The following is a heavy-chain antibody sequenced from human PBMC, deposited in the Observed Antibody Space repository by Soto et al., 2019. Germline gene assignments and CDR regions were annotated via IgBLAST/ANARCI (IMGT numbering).Heavy chain of an antibody. CDR3: ARKHSSSSSDMDV. J-gene: IGHJ6*02. D-gene: IGHD6-6*01. CDR1: GDSVSSNSAA. V-gene: IGHV6-1*01. Sequence: SQTLSLTCAISGDSVSSNSAAWNWIRQSPSRGLEWLGRTYYRSKWYYGYAVSVKSRITIKADTSKNQFSLQLNSVTPEDTAVYYCARKHSSSSSDMDVWGQGTTVTVSS. CDR2: TYYRSKWYY.